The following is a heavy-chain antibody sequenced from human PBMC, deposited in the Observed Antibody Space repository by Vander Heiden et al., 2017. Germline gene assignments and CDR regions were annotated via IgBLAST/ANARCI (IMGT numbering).Heavy chain of an antibody. V-gene: IGHV3-23*01. Sequence: EVQLLESGGGLVQPGGSLRLSCAASGFTFSSHAINWVRQAPGKGLEWVSAISGSGGSRYYADSVKGRFTISRDNSKNTLYLQMNSLRAEDTAVYYCAKGGPYYDFGLFDYWGQGTLVTVSS. D-gene: IGHD3-22*01. CDR2: ISGSGGSR. J-gene: IGHJ4*02. CDR3: AKGGPYYDFGLFDY. CDR1: GFTFSSHA.